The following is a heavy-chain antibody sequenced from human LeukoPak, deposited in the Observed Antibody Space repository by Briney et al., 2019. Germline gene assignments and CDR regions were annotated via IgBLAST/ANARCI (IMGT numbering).Heavy chain of an antibody. CDR2: INPNSGGT. D-gene: IGHD2-15*01. J-gene: IGHJ2*01. CDR1: GYTFTGYY. Sequence: ASVKVSCKASGYTFTGYYMHWVRQAPGRGLEWMGWINPNSGGTNYAQKFQGRVTMTRDTSISTAYMELSRLRSDDTAVYYCAPTWGGGSRYFDLWGRGTLVTVSS. V-gene: IGHV1-2*02. CDR3: APTWGGGSRYFDL.